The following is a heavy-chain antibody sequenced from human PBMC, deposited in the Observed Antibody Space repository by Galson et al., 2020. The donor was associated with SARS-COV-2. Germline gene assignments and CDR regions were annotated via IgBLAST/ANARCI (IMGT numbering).Heavy chain of an antibody. CDR1: GFTFDDYG. CDR2: INWNGGST. D-gene: IGHD3-16*01. J-gene: IGHJ6*03. Sequence: GGSLRLSCVASGFTFDDYGMSWVRQAPGKGLEWVSGINWNGGSTGYADSVKGRFTISRDNAKNSLYLQMNSLRAEDTALYHCARGALKTYYYYYMDVWGKGTTVTVSS. CDR3: ARGALKTYYYYYMDV. V-gene: IGHV3-20*01.